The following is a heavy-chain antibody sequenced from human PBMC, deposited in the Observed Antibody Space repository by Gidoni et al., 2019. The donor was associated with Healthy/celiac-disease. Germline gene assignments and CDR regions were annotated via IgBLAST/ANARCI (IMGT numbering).Heavy chain of an antibody. CDR3: ARESLLGGYYDYVWGSYRYGGWFDP. V-gene: IGHV3-7*03. J-gene: IGHJ5*02. D-gene: IGHD3-16*02. CDR2: IKQDGSEK. Sequence: GLEWVANIKQDGSEKYYVDSVKVRFTISRDNAKNSLYLQMNSLRAEDTAVYYCARESLLGGYYDYVWGSYRYGGWFDPWGQGTLVTVSS.